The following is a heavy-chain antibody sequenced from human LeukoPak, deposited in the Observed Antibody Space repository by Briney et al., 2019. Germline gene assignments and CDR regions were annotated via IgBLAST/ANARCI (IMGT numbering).Heavy chain of an antibody. CDR1: GGSFSGYY. Sequence: SETLSLTCAVYGGSFSGYYWSWIRQPPGKGLEWIGEINHSGSTNYNPSLKSRVTISVDTSKNQFSLKLSSVTAADTAVYYCARIMGYSSSSYGMDVWGQGTTVTVSS. V-gene: IGHV4-34*01. CDR3: ARIMGYSSSSYGMDV. D-gene: IGHD6-6*01. J-gene: IGHJ6*02. CDR2: INHSGST.